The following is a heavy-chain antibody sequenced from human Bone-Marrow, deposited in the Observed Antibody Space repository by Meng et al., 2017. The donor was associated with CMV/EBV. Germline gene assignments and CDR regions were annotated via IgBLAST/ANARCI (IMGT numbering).Heavy chain of an antibody. CDR1: GDSVPSNSAA. V-gene: IGHV6-1*01. CDR2: TYYRSKWYN. J-gene: IGHJ4*02. D-gene: IGHD3-22*01. Sequence: SQTLSLLCAISGDSVPSNSAAWNWIRQSPSRGLEWLGRTYYRSKWYNDYAVSVKSRITINPDTSKNQFSLQLNSVTPEDTAVYYCARLITDDSSGYYYFDYWGQGTLVTVSS. CDR3: ARLITDDSSGYYYFDY.